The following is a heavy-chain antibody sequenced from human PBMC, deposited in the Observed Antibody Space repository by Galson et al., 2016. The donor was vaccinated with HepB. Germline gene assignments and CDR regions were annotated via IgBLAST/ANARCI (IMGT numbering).Heavy chain of an antibody. J-gene: IGHJ4*02. D-gene: IGHD6-13*01. V-gene: IGHV3-20*04. CDR3: AKHTVGAAAGHPAIDY. Sequence: SLRLSCAASGFSFRDYGMTWVRLAPEKGLEWVSGLNWNGDRTGYADSVKGRFTISRDNAKNSLYLQMNSLRAEDTALYYCAKHTVGAAAGHPAIDYWGQGTLVTASS. CDR2: LNWNGDRT. CDR1: GFSFRDYG.